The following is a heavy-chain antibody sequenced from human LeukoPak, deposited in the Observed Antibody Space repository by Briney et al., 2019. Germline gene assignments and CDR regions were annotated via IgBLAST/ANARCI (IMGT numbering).Heavy chain of an antibody. CDR3: ASPERPYYYDSSGYYYYTRAFDY. D-gene: IGHD3-22*01. CDR1: GGSFSGYY. CDR2: IYYSGST. J-gene: IGHJ4*02. Sequence: SETLSLTCAVYGGSFSGYYWSWIRQPPGKGLEWIGSIYYSGSTYYNPSLKSRVTISVDTSKNQFSLKLSSVTAADTAVYYCASPERPYYYDSSGYYYYTRAFDYWGQGTLVTVSS. V-gene: IGHV4-34*01.